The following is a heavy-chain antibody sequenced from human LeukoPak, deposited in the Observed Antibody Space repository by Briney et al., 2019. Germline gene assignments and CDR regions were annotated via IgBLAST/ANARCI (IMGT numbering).Heavy chain of an antibody. Sequence: SETLSLTCTVSGGSISSYYWSWLRQPPGKGLDSLGYIYYSGSTNYNPSLKSRVTISVDTSKNQFSLKLSSVTAADTAVYYCAREPGIAVAGTSTTYYYYGMDVWGQGTTVTVSS. V-gene: IGHV4-59*01. CDR2: IYYSGST. CDR3: AREPGIAVAGTSTTYYYYGMDV. D-gene: IGHD6-19*01. J-gene: IGHJ6*02. CDR1: GGSISSYY.